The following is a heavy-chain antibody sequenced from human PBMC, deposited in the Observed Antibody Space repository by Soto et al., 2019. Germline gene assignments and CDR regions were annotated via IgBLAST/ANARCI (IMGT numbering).Heavy chain of an antibody. Sequence: GGSLRLSCAASGFTFSSYAMSWVRQAPGKGLEWVSAISGSGGSTYYADSVKGRFTSSRDNSKNRLYLQMNSLRAEDTAVYYCAKSGIAARINWFDPWGQGTLVTVSS. V-gene: IGHV3-23*01. CDR2: ISGSGGST. J-gene: IGHJ5*02. CDR1: GFTFSSYA. CDR3: AKSGIAARINWFDP. D-gene: IGHD6-6*01.